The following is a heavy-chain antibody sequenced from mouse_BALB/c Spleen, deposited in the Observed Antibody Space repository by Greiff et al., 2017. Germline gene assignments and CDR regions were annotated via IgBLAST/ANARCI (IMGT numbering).Heavy chain of an antibody. Sequence: VKLLESGPELVKPGASVKISCKASGYAFSSSWMNWVKQRPGQGLEWIGRIYPGDGDTNYNGKFKGKATLTADKSSSTAYMQLSSLTSVDSAVYFCAYYYGSSSYYFDYWGQGTTLTVSS. CDR1: GYAFSSSW. V-gene: IGHV1-82*01. J-gene: IGHJ2*01. D-gene: IGHD1-1*01. CDR2: IYPGDGDT. CDR3: AYYYGSSSYYFDY.